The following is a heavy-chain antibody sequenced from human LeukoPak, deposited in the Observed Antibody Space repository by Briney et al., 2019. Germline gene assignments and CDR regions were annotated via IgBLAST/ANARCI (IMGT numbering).Heavy chain of an antibody. Sequence: PGGSLRLSCVASGFSFNAYGMHWVRQAPGKGLEWLAVIWYDGSDQFYAESVKGRFTISRDNSMNTLYLQMHSLRVEDTAVYFCARGGRYCENGECHKTAMDYWGRGTLVTVSS. V-gene: IGHV3-33*03. J-gene: IGHJ4*02. CDR1: GFSFNAYG. D-gene: IGHD2-8*01. CDR2: IWYDGSDQ. CDR3: ARGGRYCENGECHKTAMDY.